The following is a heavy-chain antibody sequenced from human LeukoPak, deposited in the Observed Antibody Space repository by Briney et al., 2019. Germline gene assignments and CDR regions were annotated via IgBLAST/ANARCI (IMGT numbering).Heavy chain of an antibody. V-gene: IGHV3-9*01. J-gene: IGHJ4*02. CDR3: VKDRAGALAGEFDY. CDR2: ISWDSGRI. Sequence: GGSLRLSCAASGFTFEDYAIHWVRQAPGKGLEWVSGISWDSGRIGYADSVKGRFTISRDNAKNSLDLQMNSLRAEDTALYYCVKDRAGALAGEFDYWGQGTLVTVSS. CDR1: GFTFEDYA. D-gene: IGHD3-16*01.